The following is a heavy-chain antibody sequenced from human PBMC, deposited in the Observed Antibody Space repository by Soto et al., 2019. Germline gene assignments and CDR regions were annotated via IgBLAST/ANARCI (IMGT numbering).Heavy chain of an antibody. CDR1: GYTFTSYG. CDR2: INPGNGNT. V-gene: IGHV1-3*01. Sequence: SVKVSCKASGYTFTSYGSNWVRQAPGRGLEWMGWINPGNGNTKYSQQFQGRVIIDRDTSASTAYMELSSLRSEDTAVYYCARGGYFDSSNYLAYWGLGTLVTVSS. CDR3: ARGGYFDSSNYLAY. D-gene: IGHD3-22*01. J-gene: IGHJ4*02.